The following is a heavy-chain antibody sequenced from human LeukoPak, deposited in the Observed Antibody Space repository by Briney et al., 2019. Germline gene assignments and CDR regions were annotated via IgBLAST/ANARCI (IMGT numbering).Heavy chain of an antibody. V-gene: IGHV3-48*02. Sequence: PGGSLRLSCAASGFTFSSYNMNWVRQAPGKGLEWVSYISISSTTIYYADSVKGRFTISTYNGKNSLSLQMNSLNDEDTVVYYCASSTYYYNSSGTRHWYFDLWGRGTLVTVSS. CDR1: GFTFSSYN. D-gene: IGHD3-22*01. J-gene: IGHJ2*01. CDR2: ISISSTTI. CDR3: ASSTYYYNSSGTRHWYFDL.